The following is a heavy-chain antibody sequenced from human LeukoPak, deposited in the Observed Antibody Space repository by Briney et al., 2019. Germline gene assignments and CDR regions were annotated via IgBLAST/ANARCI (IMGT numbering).Heavy chain of an antibody. V-gene: IGHV3-7*03. J-gene: IGHJ4*02. Sequence: PGGSLRLSCAASGFTFSSYWMNWVRQAPGKGLEWVANIKQDGSEKYYVDSVKGRFTISRDNAKNSLYLQMNSLRAGDTAAYYCARERLGYSDLQYWGQGTLVAVSS. D-gene: IGHD1-26*01. CDR3: ARERLGYSDLQY. CDR1: GFTFSSYW. CDR2: IKQDGSEK.